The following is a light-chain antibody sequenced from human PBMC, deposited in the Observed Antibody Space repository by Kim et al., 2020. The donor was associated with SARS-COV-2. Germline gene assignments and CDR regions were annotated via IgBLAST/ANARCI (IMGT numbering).Light chain of an antibody. CDR1: KLGDKY. CDR3: QAWDSSNLLVV. V-gene: IGLV3-1*01. J-gene: IGLJ2*01. Sequence: SYELTQPPSVSVSPGQTASITCSGDKLGDKYACWYQQKPGQSPVLVIYQDSKRPSGIPERFSGSNSGNTATLTISGTQAMDEADYYCQAWDSSNLLVVFGGGTQLTVL. CDR2: QDS.